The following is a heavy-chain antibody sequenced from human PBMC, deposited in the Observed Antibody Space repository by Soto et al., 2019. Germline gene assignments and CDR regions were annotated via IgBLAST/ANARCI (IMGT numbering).Heavy chain of an antibody. CDR3: ARDGGECLQSGGCWFDP. CDR2: IFHSGST. Sequence: VQLHESGPGLVKASGTLSLTCTVSGDSISNFHWWTWLRQPPGRGLEWIGEIFHSGSTTYNPSLKSRFTIAADKSTNQFSLNLNSVTAADTAVYYCARDGGECLQSGGCWFDPWGPGILVIVSS. CDR1: GDSISNFHW. D-gene: IGHD3-10*01. J-gene: IGHJ5*02. V-gene: IGHV4-4*02.